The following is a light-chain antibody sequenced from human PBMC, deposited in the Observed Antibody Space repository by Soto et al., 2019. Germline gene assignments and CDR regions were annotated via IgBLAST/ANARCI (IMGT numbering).Light chain of an antibody. CDR1: QSVSNNY. CDR3: QQYGSSGT. J-gene: IGKJ1*01. Sequence: EIVLTQSPCTLSLSPGERATLSCRASQSVSNNYLAWYQQKPGQAPMLLIYGASNRATGIPDRFSGSGSGTDFTLTISRLEPEDFAVYYCQQYGSSGTFGQGTKVEIK. V-gene: IGKV3-20*01. CDR2: GAS.